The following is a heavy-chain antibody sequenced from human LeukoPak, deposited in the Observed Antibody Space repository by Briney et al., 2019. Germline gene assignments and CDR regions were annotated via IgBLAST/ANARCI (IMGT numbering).Heavy chain of an antibody. J-gene: IGHJ4*02. CDR1: GFTFSSYW. CDR3: ARDGPSHEQFDY. CDR2: INNDGSIT. Sequence: GGSLRLSCAASGFTFSSYWMYWVRQAPGKGLVWVSRINNDGSITNYADSVKGRFTISRDNAKNTLYLQMNSLRAEDTAVYYCARDGPSHEQFDYWGQGTLVTVSS. D-gene: IGHD6-13*01. V-gene: IGHV3-74*01.